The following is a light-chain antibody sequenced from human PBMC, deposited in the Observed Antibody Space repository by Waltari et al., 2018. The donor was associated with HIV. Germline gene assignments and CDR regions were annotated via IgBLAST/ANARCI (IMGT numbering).Light chain of an antibody. V-gene: IGKV1-39*01. CDR1: IGVDTD. Sequence: DIQLTQSPSSRSASVGDRVTIVCLTQIGVDTDLNWYQQKTGQPPKLLISSASSVQSGVPLRFFATGSETDFTLDITNLQPEDFATYYCQQSYSTVLYTFGQGT. CDR2: SAS. J-gene: IGKJ2*01. CDR3: QQSYSTVLYT.